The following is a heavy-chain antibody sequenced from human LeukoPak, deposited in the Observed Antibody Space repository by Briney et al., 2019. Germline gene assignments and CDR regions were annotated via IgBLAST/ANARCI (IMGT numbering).Heavy chain of an antibody. CDR2: INPSGGST. CDR3: ARDQARVTTCPGDY. Sequence: ASVKVSCKASGYSFTSYHIHWVRQAPGQGLEWMGIINPSGGSTTYAQKFQGRVTMTRDTSTSTVYMELSSLRSEDTAMYYCARDQARVTTCPGDYWGQGTVVTASS. D-gene: IGHD3-22*01. V-gene: IGHV1-46*01. J-gene: IGHJ4*02. CDR1: GYSFTSYH.